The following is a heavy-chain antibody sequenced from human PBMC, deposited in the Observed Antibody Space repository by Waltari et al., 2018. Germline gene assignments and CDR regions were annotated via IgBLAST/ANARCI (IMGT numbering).Heavy chain of an antibody. Sequence: QVQLQQWGAGVVKPSETVSLTCAVCGVPFRCFHLRWLRQPPGEAGEWSGESNHRGSTNYNPSLKCRVTISVGTSKTQLSLKLRAVAAADTAVYYCARGDLWFGELLPRRWWYFDYWGQGTLVTVSS. J-gene: IGHJ4*02. CDR3: ARGDLWFGELLPRRWWYFDY. V-gene: IGHV4-34*01. D-gene: IGHD3-10*01. CDR1: GVPFRCFH. CDR2: SNHRGST.